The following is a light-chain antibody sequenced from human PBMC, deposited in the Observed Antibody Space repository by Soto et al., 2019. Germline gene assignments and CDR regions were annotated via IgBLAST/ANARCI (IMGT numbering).Light chain of an antibody. J-gene: IGKJ4*01. Sequence: DIQMTQSPSSLSASVGDRVTITCRASQSISSYLNWYQAQPGKAPKLLIYAASNLQSGVPSRFSGSISGTEFTLTINSLQPGDFATYYCQQLNSYPLSFGGGTKVDIK. V-gene: IGKV1-9*01. CDR2: AAS. CDR1: QSISSY. CDR3: QQLNSYPLS.